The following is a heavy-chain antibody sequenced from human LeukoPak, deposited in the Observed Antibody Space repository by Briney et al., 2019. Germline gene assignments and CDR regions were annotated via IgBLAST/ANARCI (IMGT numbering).Heavy chain of an antibody. Sequence: PGGSLRLSCAASGFTFSSYSMNWVRQAPGKGLEWLVIISLDARGQRFADSVKGRVSISRDNSNNRVLLHINSLTVDDTAVYYCAASRGLNFPIDYWGQGTLVTVSP. V-gene: IGHV3-30*13. J-gene: IGHJ4*02. CDR1: GFTFSSYS. CDR3: AASRGLNFPIDY. CDR2: ISLDARGQ. D-gene: IGHD2/OR15-2a*01.